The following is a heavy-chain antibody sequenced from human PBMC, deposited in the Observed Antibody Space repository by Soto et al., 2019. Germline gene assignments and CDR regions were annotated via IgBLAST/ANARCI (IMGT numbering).Heavy chain of an antibody. CDR2: ISGSGGST. D-gene: IGHD6-6*01. CDR3: EKEYSSSLTFDS. J-gene: IGHJ4*02. Sequence: EVQLLESGGCLVQPGGSLRLSCAASGFTFRSYALSWVRQAPGKGLEWVSAISGSGGSTYYADSVKGRFTISRDNSKNTLYLQMNSLRAEDTAVYYCEKEYSSSLTFDSWGQGTLVTVSS. CDR1: GFTFRSYA. V-gene: IGHV3-23*01.